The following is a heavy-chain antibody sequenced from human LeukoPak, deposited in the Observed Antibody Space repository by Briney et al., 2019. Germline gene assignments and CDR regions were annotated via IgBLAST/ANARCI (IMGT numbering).Heavy chain of an antibody. D-gene: IGHD1/OR15-1a*01. V-gene: IGHV3-7*05. CDR3: ARWNNDWEFDY. Sequence: GGSLRLSCAASGFTFSSSWMTWVRQASGKGLEWVAHIKEDGTEEYYVDSVKGRFTISRDKAKNSLYLQMNSMRAEDTAVYYCARWNNDWEFDYWGQGTLVSVSS. CDR2: IKEDGTEE. CDR1: GFTFSSSW. J-gene: IGHJ4*02.